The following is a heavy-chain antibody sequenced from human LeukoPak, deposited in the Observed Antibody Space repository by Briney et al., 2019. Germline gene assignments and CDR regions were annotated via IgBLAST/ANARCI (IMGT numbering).Heavy chain of an antibody. CDR1: GFTFSSYS. D-gene: IGHD7-27*01. V-gene: IGHV3-21*04. J-gene: IGHJ4*02. CDR2: ISSSSSYI. Sequence: GGSLRLSCAASGFTFSSYSMNWVRQAPGKGLEWVSSISSSSSYIYYADSVKGRFTISRDNAKNSLYLQMNSLRVEDTALYYCAREGGANWDPFDYWGQGTLVTVSS. CDR3: AREGGANWDPFDY.